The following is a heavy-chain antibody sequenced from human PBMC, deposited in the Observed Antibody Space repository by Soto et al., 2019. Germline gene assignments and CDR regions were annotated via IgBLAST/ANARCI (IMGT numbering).Heavy chain of an antibody. CDR3: ARDILSVGPRANDAFDV. D-gene: IGHD2-8*02. CDR1: GFSFSDNL. V-gene: IGHV1-3*01. Sequence: QVQLVQSGAEVRKPGASVNISCRASGFSFSDNLINWVRQAPGQSLEWMGWINPDNGNPRYSQTFQGRVTISRHSSASIAYVEVSDLTSEDTAVYYCARDILSVGPRANDAFDVWGQWTMVTVSS. CDR2: INPDNGNP. J-gene: IGHJ3*01.